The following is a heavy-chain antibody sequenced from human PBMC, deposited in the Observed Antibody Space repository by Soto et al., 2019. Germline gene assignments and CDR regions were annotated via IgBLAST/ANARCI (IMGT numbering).Heavy chain of an antibody. Sequence: GGSLRLSCAASGFTFSSYAMSWVRQAPGKGLEWVSAISGSGGSTYYADSVKGRFTISRDNSKNTLYLQMNSLRAEDTAVYYCAKESPYDFWSGQPFDYWGPGALVTVSS. CDR2: ISGSGGST. J-gene: IGHJ4*02. CDR1: GFTFSSYA. V-gene: IGHV3-23*01. CDR3: AKESPYDFWSGQPFDY. D-gene: IGHD3-3*01.